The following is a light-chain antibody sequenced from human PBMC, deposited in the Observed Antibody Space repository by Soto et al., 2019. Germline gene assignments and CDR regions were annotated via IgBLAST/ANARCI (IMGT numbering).Light chain of an antibody. J-gene: IGKJ2*01. CDR1: QSISSY. CDR2: AAS. CDR3: QQSSSTPPYS. V-gene: IGKV1-39*01. Sequence: DLPMTQSPSSLSASVGDRVTITCRASQSISSYLNWYQQKPGKAPKLLIYAASSLQSGVPSRFSGSGSGTDFTLTISSLQPEDFATYYCQQSSSTPPYSFGQGTKLEIK.